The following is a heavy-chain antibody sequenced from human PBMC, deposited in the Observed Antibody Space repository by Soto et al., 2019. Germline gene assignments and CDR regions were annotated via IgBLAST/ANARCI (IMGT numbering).Heavy chain of an antibody. D-gene: IGHD5-18*01. V-gene: IGHV1-69*12. J-gene: IGHJ6*02. CDR3: ARASGYSYGPLLYYYGMDV. CDR1: GGTFSSYA. CDR2: IIPTFGTA. Sequence: QVQLVQSGAEVKKPGSSVKVSCKASGGTFSSYAISWVRQAPGQGIEWMGGIIPTFGTANYAQKFQGRVTITADESTSTAYMELSSLRSEDTAVYYCARASGYSYGPLLYYYGMDVWGQGTTVTVSS.